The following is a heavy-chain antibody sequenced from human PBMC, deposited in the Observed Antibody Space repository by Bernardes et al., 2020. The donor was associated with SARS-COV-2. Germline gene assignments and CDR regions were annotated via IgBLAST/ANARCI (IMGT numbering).Heavy chain of an antibody. CDR3: ARDTEYYYYYGMDV. J-gene: IGHJ6*02. D-gene: IGHD2-8*02. Sequence: GGSLRLSCAASGFTFSSYEMNWVRQAPGKGLEWVSYISSSGSTIYYADSVKGRFTISRDNAKNSLYLQMNSLRAEDTAVYYCARDTEYYYYYGMDVWGQGTTVTVSS. CDR1: GFTFSSYE. V-gene: IGHV3-48*03. CDR2: ISSSGSTI.